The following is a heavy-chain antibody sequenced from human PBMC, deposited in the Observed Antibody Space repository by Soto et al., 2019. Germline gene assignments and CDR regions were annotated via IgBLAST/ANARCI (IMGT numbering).Heavy chain of an antibody. D-gene: IGHD6-19*01. V-gene: IGHV4-30-2*01. J-gene: IGHJ4*02. CDR3: ARAVRNSSGWLDY. CDR1: GGSISSGGYS. Sequence: SETLSLTCAVSGGSISSGGYSWSWIRQPPGKGLEWIGYIYHSGSTYYNPSLKSRVTISVDRSKNQFSLKLSSVTAADTAVYYCARAVRNSSGWLDYWGQGTLVTVSS. CDR2: IYHSGST.